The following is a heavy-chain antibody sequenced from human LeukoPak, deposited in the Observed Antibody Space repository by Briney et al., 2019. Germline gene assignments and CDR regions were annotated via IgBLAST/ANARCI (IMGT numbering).Heavy chain of an antibody. Sequence: KASETLSLTCTVSGDSISSSSYYWAWIRQPPGKRLEWIGSIYYNGNTYYNPSLKSRVTISVDTSKNQFSLNLSSVTAADTAVYFWARQYGNYVAGPGFWGQGTLVTVSS. CDR2: IYYNGNT. D-gene: IGHD4-11*01. V-gene: IGHV4-39*01. CDR1: GDSISSSSYY. CDR3: ARQYGNYVAGPGF. J-gene: IGHJ4*02.